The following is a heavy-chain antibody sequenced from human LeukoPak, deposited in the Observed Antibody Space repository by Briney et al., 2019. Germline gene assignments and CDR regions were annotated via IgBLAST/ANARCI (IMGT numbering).Heavy chain of an antibody. CDR3: ARDLGCSSTSCYISIGDAFDI. CDR2: IIPIFGTA. J-gene: IGHJ3*02. V-gene: IGHV1-69*01. CDR1: GGTFSSYA. D-gene: IGHD2-2*02. Sequence: EASVKVSCKASGGTFSSYAISWVRQAPGQGLEWMGGIIPIFGTANYAQKFQGRVTITADESTSTAYMELRSLRSEDTAVYYCARDLGCSSTSCYISIGDAFDIWGQGTMVTVSS.